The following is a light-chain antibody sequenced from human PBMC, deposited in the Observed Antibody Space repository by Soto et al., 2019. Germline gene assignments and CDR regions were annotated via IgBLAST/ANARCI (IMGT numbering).Light chain of an antibody. V-gene: IGKV1-39*01. CDR2: TAS. CDR1: QSIANY. J-gene: IGKJ4*01. CDR3: QQSYRTLALT. Sequence: DIQMTQSPSSLSASVGDRVTITCRASQSIANYLNWYQQKPGKAPKLLIYTASTLQSGVPSRFSGGGSGTDFTLTISSIQPEDFATSYRQQSYRTLALTFGGGTKVEIK.